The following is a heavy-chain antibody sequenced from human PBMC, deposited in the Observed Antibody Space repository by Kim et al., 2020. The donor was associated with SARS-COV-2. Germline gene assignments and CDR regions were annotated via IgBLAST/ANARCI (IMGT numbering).Heavy chain of an antibody. J-gene: IGHJ5*02. CDR3: VRVVVTATNWFDP. CDR2: ISRSSNTI. D-gene: IGHD2-21*02. V-gene: IGHV3-48*04. Sequence: GGSLRLSCLGSGFNFGDTAMAWVRQAPGKGLEWISFISRSSNTIYYADSVRGRFTISRDSARMSLDLHMDNLRADDTGLYHCVRVVVTATNWFDPWGQGT. CDR1: GFNFGDTA.